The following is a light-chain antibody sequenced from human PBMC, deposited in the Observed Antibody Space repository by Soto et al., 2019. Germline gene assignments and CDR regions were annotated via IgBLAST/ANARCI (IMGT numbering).Light chain of an antibody. CDR2: GAS. CDR1: QSVSNN. Sequence: EIVLTQSPGTLSLSPGERATLSCRASQSVSNNYLAWYQQKPGQAPRLLIYGASNRATGIPDRFSGGGSGTEFTLTISSLQSEDFAVYYCQQYNNWPRTFGQGTKVDIK. V-gene: IGKV3D-15*01. CDR3: QQYNNWPRT. J-gene: IGKJ1*01.